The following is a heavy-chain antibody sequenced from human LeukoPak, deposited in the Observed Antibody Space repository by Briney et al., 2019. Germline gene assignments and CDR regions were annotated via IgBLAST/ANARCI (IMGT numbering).Heavy chain of an antibody. CDR1: GFTFSSYA. J-gene: IGHJ6*03. CDR2: IVGGDGGT. Sequence: GGSLRLSCAASGFTFSSYAMHWVRQAPGKGLEWVSGIVGGDGGTYYADSVKGRFIISRDNSKNTLYVQMNSLRAEDTAVYYCARGALYHMDVWGKGTTVTISS. V-gene: IGHV3-23*01. CDR3: ARGALYHMDV.